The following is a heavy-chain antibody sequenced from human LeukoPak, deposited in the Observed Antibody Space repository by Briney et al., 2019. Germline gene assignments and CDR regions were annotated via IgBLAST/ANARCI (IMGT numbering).Heavy chain of an antibody. J-gene: IGHJ4*02. CDR3: ARDQVNDYGDDTEFDY. V-gene: IGHV3-21*01. Sequence: GGSLRLSCAASGFTFSSYSMNWVRQAPGKGLEWVSSISSSSSYIYYADSVKGRFTISRDNAKNPLCLQMNSLRAEDTAVYYCARDQVNDYGDDTEFDYWGQGTLVTVS. CDR2: ISSSSSYI. D-gene: IGHD4-17*01. CDR1: GFTFSSYS.